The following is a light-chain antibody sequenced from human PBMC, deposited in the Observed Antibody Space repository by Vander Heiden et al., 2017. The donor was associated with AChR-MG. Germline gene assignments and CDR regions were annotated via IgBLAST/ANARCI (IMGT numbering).Light chain of an antibody. CDR1: NSDVGAFDY. Sequence: QSALTQPASVSGSPGQSITLSCTGTNSDVGAFDYVSWYQQHPGKAPKLLIYDVSNRPSGVSNRFSGSKSGNTASLTISGLQAEDEADYFCNSYSRSDTYVFGPGTKVTVL. CDR2: DVS. V-gene: IGLV2-14*03. J-gene: IGLJ1*01. CDR3: NSYSRSDTYV.